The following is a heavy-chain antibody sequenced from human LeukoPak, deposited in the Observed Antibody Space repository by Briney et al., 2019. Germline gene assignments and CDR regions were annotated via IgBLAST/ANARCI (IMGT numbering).Heavy chain of an antibody. V-gene: IGHV1-46*03. CDR2: INPSGGST. CDR1: GYTFTGYY. D-gene: IGHD6-13*01. J-gene: IGHJ5*02. Sequence: ASVKVSCKASGYTFTGYYMHWVRQAPGQGLEWMGIINPSGGSTSYAQKFQGRVTMTRDTSTSTVYMELSSLRSEDTAVYYCARAMDGKGSSWYLKYNWFDPWGQGTLVTVSS. CDR3: ARAMDGKGSSWYLKYNWFDP.